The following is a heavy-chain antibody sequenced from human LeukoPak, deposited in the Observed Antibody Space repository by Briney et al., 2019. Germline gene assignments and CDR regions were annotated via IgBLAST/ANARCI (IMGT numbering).Heavy chain of an antibody. CDR2: IYYSGST. D-gene: IGHD2-2*01. Sequence: PSETLSLTCTVSGGSISSYYWSWIRQPPGKGLEWIGYIYYSGSTNYNPSLKSRVTISVDTSKNQFSLKLSSVTAADTAVYYCAREGVVPAATSDAFDIWGQGTMVTVSS. V-gene: IGHV4-59*01. J-gene: IGHJ3*02. CDR1: GGSISSYY. CDR3: AREGVVPAATSDAFDI.